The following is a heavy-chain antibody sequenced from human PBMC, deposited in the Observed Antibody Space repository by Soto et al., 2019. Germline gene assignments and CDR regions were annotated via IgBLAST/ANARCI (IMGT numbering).Heavy chain of an antibody. D-gene: IGHD2-21*02. CDR1: GFTFSSYT. J-gene: IGHJ4*02. CDR3: ARDGARDRGDKGFDF. CDR2: ITSTSTYI. V-gene: IGHV3-21*01. Sequence: EVQLVESGGGLVRPGGSLRLSCAASGFTFSSYTMHWVRQAPGKGLEWVSSITSTSTYIYYTDSLKGRFNISRDNANNSLFLQMNNLGPGDTAVYYCARDGARDRGDKGFDFWGQGTVVTVSS.